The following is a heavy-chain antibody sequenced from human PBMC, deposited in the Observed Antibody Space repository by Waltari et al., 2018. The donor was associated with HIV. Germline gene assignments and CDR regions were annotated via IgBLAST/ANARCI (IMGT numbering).Heavy chain of an antibody. Sequence: VQLLESGGDLVQPGGSLRLSCTASGFTFSSYAMSWVRQAPGKGLGWISVISDSGGRTYYADSVKGRFTNSRDNSKNTLYLQMNSLRAEDTAVYHCAKDRRGELFRGVFPDYWGQGTLVTVSS. D-gene: IGHD3-10*01. V-gene: IGHV3-23*01. CDR1: GFTFSSYA. CDR3: AKDRRGELFRGVFPDY. CDR2: ISDSGGRT. J-gene: IGHJ4*02.